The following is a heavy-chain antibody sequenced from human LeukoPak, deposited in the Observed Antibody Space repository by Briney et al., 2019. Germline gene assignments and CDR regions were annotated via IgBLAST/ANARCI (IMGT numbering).Heavy chain of an antibody. Sequence: GGSLRLSCAASGFTFSNYVMSWVRQAPGKGLEWVSGISGSGGSIYYADSVKGRFTMSRDNSKNTLYLQMNSLRAEDTAVYYRANTTIVHVWWFDPWGQGTLVTVSS. CDR2: ISGSGGSI. D-gene: IGHD5-12*01. J-gene: IGHJ5*02. V-gene: IGHV3-23*01. CDR3: ANTTIVHVWWFDP. CDR1: GFTFSNYV.